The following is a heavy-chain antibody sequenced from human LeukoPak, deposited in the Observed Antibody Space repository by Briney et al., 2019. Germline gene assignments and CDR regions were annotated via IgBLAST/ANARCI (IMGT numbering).Heavy chain of an antibody. CDR2: ISGSGGST. J-gene: IGHJ4*02. CDR1: GFTFSSYA. Sequence: PGGSLRLSCAASGFTFSSYAMSWVRQAPGKGLEWVSAISGSGGSTYYADSVKGRFTISRDNSKNTLYRQMNSLRAEDTAVYYCAKVGDYDILTGYSYYFDYWGQGTLVTVSS. V-gene: IGHV3-23*01. D-gene: IGHD3-9*01. CDR3: AKVGDYDILTGYSYYFDY.